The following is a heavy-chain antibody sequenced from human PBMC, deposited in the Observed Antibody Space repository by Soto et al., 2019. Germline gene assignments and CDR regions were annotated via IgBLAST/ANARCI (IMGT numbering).Heavy chain of an antibody. V-gene: IGHV1-18*01. D-gene: IGHD3-3*01. CDR3: ARVGWKTYYDFWSGYPYGMDV. J-gene: IGHJ6*02. CDR2: ISAYNGNT. CDR1: GYAFTSYG. Sequence: ASVKVSFKASGYAFTSYGIRWVRQAPGQGLEWMGWISAYNGNTNCAQKLQGRVTMTTDTATNTAYMELRSLRSDDTAVYYCARVGWKTYYDFWSGYPYGMDVWGQGTTVTVSS.